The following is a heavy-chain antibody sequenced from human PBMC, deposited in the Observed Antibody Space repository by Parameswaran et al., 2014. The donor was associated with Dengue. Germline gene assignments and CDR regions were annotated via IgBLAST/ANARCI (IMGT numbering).Heavy chain of an antibody. D-gene: IGHD3-3*01. CDR2: IYYSGST. Sequence: RWIRQPPGKGLEWIGYIYYSGSTYYSPSLKSRVTISVDTSKNQFSLKLSSVTAADTAVYYCAREAFWSGYYRKGGFDYWGQGTLVTVSS. V-gene: IGHV4-31*02. J-gene: IGHJ4*02. CDR3: AREAFWSGYYRKGGFDY.